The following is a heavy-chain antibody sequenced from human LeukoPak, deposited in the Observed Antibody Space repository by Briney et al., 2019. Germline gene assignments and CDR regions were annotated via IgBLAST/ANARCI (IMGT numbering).Heavy chain of an antibody. Sequence: PGGSLRLSCAASGFTFSSYAMHWVRQAPGKGLEWVAVISYDGSNKYYADSVKGRFTISRDNSKNTLYLQMNSLRAEDTAVYYCARDSNWGYGYWGQGTLVTVSS. V-gene: IGHV3-30*04. CDR2: ISYDGSNK. D-gene: IGHD7-27*01. CDR1: GFTFSSYA. CDR3: ARDSNWGYGY. J-gene: IGHJ4*02.